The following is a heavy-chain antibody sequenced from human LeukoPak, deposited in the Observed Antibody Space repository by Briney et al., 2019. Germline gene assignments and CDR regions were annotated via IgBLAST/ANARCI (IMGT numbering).Heavy chain of an antibody. V-gene: IGHV4-59*01. CDR1: GGSIGSFY. D-gene: IGHD5/OR15-5a*01. CDR3: ARVASKGGMDV. Sequence: SETLSLTCTVSGGSIGSFYWSWIRQPPGKGLEWIGYLHYSGRANHNPSLKSRLTMLIDKSKNQFSLNLSSVTAADTAVYYCARVASKGGMDVWGQGTTVTVSS. CDR2: LHYSGRA. J-gene: IGHJ6*02.